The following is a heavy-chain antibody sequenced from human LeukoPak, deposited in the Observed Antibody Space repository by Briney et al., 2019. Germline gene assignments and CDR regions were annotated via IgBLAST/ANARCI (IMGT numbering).Heavy chain of an antibody. CDR2: ISAYNGNT. Sequence: ASVKVSCKASGYTFTSYGISWVRQAPGQGLEWMGWISAYNGNTNYAQKLQGRVTFTRNTSISTAYMELSSLRSEDTAVYYCARRSDDYDSSAYYHWGQGTLVTVSS. CDR1: GYTFTSYG. V-gene: IGHV1-18*01. D-gene: IGHD3-22*01. J-gene: IGHJ4*02. CDR3: ARRSDDYDSSAYYH.